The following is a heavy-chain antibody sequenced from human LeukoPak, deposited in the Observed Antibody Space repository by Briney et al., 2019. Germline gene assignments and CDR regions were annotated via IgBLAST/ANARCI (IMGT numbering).Heavy chain of an antibody. J-gene: IGHJ1*01. V-gene: IGHV3-33*05. CDR1: GFTSSSYG. CDR2: ISYDGSNK. D-gene: IGHD3-3*01. CDR3: AKDEVVPETYYDFWSGYYTGRYFQH. Sequence: GRSLRLSCAASGFTSSSYGMHWVRQAPGKGLEWVAVISYDGSNKYYADSVKGRFTISRDNSKNTLYLQMNSLRAEDTAVYYCAKDEVVPETYYDFWSGYYTGRYFQHWGQGTLVTVSS.